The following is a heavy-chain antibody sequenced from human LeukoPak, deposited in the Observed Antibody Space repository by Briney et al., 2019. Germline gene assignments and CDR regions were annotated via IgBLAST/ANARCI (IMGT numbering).Heavy chain of an antibody. CDR1: GYSISSGYY. D-gene: IGHD6-6*01. CDR3: ARHGEGFRACSSSINLSWFDP. J-gene: IGHJ5*02. Sequence: SETLSLTCAVSGYSISSGYYWGWIRQPPGKGLEWIGSIYHSGSTYYNPSLKSRVTISVDTSKNQFSLKLSSVTAADTAVYYCARHGEGFRACSSSINLSWFDPWGQGTLVTVSS. V-gene: IGHV4-38-2*01. CDR2: IYHSGST.